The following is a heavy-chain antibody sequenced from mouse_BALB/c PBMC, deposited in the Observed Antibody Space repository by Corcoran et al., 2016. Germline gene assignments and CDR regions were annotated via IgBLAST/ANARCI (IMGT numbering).Heavy chain of an antibody. CDR3: EGNYLYAMDY. J-gene: IGHJ4*01. CDR1: GFDFSRYW. CDR2: ISPDGSTI. Sequence: EVKLLETGGGLVQPGRSLILSCAVSGFDFSRYWMSWVRQAPGKGLEWIGEISPDGSTINYTPSLKDKFIISRDNAKNTLYLQMSKVRSEDTALYYCEGNYLYAMDYWGQGTSVTVSS. D-gene: IGHD2-1*01. V-gene: IGHV4-1*02.